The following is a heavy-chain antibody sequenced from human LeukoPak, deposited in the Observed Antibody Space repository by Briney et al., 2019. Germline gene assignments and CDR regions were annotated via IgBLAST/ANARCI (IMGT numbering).Heavy chain of an antibody. J-gene: IGHJ3*01. Sequence: PGGSLRLSCAASGFTFTNYGMHWVRQAPGKGLEWVAVISYDGSNKYYEDSVKGRFTISRENSRNTLYLEMNSLRTEDTAVYYCAKDLRTFRSCSGDICYIDAFDVWGQGTMVTVSS. V-gene: IGHV3-30*02. CDR1: GFTFTNYG. CDR2: ISYDGSNK. D-gene: IGHD2-15*01. CDR3: AKDLRTFRSCSGDICYIDAFDV.